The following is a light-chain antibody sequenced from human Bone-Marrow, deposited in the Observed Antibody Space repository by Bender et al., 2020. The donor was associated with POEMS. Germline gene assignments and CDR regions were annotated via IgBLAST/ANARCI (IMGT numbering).Light chain of an antibody. V-gene: IGLV2-23*01. J-gene: IGLJ3*02. Sequence: QSALTQPAAVSGSPGQSITISCIGTGSDIGSHILVSWYQHHPGRAPKLLIYEGIRRPSEISDRISGSKSGNTASLTISGLQPEDEADYYCLSYAGSPTWVFGGGTTLTVL. CDR3: LSYAGSPTWV. CDR2: EGI. CDR1: GSDIGSHIL.